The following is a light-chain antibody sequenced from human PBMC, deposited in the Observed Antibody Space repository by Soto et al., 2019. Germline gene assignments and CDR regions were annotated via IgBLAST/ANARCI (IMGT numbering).Light chain of an antibody. Sequence: DVQMTQSPSTLSASVGDRVTITCRASQSISGWLAWYQQRPGTAPKLMIYKASTLETGVPSRFSGSGSGTEFTLTINTLQPDDFATYYGKQYAGYSRTFGQGTKVEIK. CDR1: QSISGW. CDR2: KAS. CDR3: KQYAGYSRT. V-gene: IGKV1-5*03. J-gene: IGKJ1*01.